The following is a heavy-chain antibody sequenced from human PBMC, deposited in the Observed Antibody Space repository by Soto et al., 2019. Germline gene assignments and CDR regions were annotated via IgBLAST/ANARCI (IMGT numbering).Heavy chain of an antibody. D-gene: IGHD3-9*01. CDR3: ARGDYYDLLTGYHDY. J-gene: IGHJ4*01. V-gene: IGHV1-18*01. CDR1: GYSFTSNL. Sequence: AAVKVSCKACGYSFTSNLINWVRQAPGQGLEWMGWISPDSGNTNYAQKFRGRVTMTTAASTSTAFMEMRSLTSDDTAVYYCARGDYYDLLTGYHDYWG. CDR2: ISPDSGNT.